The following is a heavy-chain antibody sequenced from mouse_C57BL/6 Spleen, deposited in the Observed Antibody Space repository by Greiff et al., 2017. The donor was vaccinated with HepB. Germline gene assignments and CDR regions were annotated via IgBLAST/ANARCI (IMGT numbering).Heavy chain of an antibody. Sequence: QVHVKQPGAELVKPGASVKLSCKASGYTFTSYWMQWVKQRPGQGLEWIGEIDPSDSYTNDNQKFKGKATLTVDTSSSTAYMQLSSLTSEDSAVYYCARSGDYDVYWYFDVWGTGTTVTVSS. J-gene: IGHJ1*03. CDR3: ARSGDYDVYWYFDV. V-gene: IGHV1-50*01. CDR1: GYTFTSYW. D-gene: IGHD2-4*01. CDR2: IDPSDSYT.